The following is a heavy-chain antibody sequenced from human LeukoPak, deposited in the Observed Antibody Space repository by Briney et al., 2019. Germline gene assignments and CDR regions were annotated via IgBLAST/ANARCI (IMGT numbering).Heavy chain of an antibody. CDR2: ISPSGSTI. CDR3: ARCAGSYSYYFDY. D-gene: IGHD1-26*01. J-gene: IGHJ4*02. Sequence: GGSLRLSCAASGFIFSDYYMTWIRQAPGKWLEWVSYISPSGSTIFYADSVKGRFTISRDNSKKSLYLKVNSLRAEDTAVYFCARCAGSYSYYFDYWGQGSLVTVSS. CDR1: GFIFSDYY. V-gene: IGHV3-11*04.